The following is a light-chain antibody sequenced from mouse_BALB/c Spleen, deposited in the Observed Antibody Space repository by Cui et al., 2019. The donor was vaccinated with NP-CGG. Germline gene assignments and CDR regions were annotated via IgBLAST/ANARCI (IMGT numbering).Light chain of an antibody. CDR3: ALWYSNHWV. Sequence: QAVVTQEFALTTSPGETVTFTCRSSTGAVTTSNYANWVQEKPDHLFTGLIGGTNNRVPGVPARFSGSLIGDKAALTITGAQTEDEAIYFCALWYSNHWVFGGGTKLTVL. J-gene: IGLJ1*01. CDR2: GTN. CDR1: TGAVTTSNY. V-gene: IGLV1*01.